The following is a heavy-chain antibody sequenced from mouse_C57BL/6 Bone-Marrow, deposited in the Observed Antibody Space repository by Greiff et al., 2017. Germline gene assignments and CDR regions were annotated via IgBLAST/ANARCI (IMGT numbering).Heavy chain of an antibody. CDR1: GFSLSTSNMG. V-gene: IGHV8-5*01. J-gene: IGHJ2*01. CDR2: IWWNDDK. D-gene: IGHD2-5*01. CDR3: AQMPSYSNYLWYLDY. Sequence: QVTLKESGPGILQPSQTLSLTCSFSGFSLSTSNMGIGWIRQPSGKGLEWLAHIWWNDDKYYNPSLKSRLTISKDTSNNQVYRKITSVDTADTATYYCAQMPSYSNYLWYLDYWGKGTTLTVSS.